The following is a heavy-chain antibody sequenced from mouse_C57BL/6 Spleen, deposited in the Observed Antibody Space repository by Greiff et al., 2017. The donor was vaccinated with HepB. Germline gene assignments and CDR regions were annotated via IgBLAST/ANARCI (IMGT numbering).Heavy chain of an antibody. J-gene: IGHJ1*03. D-gene: IGHD2-2*01. CDR2: ISSGGDYI. CDR3: TRDRGVRTRSWYFEV. CDR1: GFTFSSYA. Sequence: EVKLMESGEGLVKPGGSLKLSCAASGFTFSSYAMSWVRQTPEKRLEWVAYISSGGDYIYYADTVKGRFTISRDNARNTLYLQMSSLKSEDTAMYYGTRDRGVRTRSWYFEVWGTGTTVTVSS. V-gene: IGHV5-9-1*02.